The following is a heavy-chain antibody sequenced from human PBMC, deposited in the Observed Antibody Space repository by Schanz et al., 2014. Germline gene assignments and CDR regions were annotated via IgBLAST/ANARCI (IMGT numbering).Heavy chain of an antibody. CDR3: ERFQSPHQPFDY. Sequence: EVQLVESGGGLVQPGGSLRLSCAASGFTFSGYWMSWVRQAPGEGLVWVANIKQDGSERYYVDSVKGRFTISRDNAKNSLYLQMNSLRAEDTAVYYCERFQSPHQPFDYWGQGTLVTVSS. D-gene: IGHD2-2*01. V-gene: IGHV3-7*01. CDR1: GFTFSGYW. J-gene: IGHJ4*02. CDR2: IKQDGSER.